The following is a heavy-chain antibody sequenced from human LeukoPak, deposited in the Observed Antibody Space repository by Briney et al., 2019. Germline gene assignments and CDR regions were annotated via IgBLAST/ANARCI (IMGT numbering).Heavy chain of an antibody. CDR2: ISNKDNSYAT. Sequence: PGGSLRLSSAASGFTFSGSAMHWVRQASGQGLEWVGRISNKDNSYATAYAASVKGRFTISRDDSGNMAYLQMNSLKTEDTAVYYCTRRLESGIWDFDYWGQGARVTVSS. V-gene: IGHV3-73*01. J-gene: IGHJ4*02. CDR1: GFTFSGSA. CDR3: TRRLESGIWDFDY. D-gene: IGHD6-19*01.